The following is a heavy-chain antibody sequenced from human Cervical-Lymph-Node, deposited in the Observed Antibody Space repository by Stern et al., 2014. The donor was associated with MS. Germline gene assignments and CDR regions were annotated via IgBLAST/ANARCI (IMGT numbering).Heavy chain of an antibody. D-gene: IGHD2-2*01. Sequence: VQLEESGAEVKKPGSSVKVSCKASGGTFRSYAISWVRQAPGQGLEWMGGIIPIFGTANDAQNFQGRVTITADESTSTAYMELSSLRSEDTAVYYCARTEYQLLNPLDYWGQGTLVTVSS. V-gene: IGHV1-69*01. CDR3: ARTEYQLLNPLDY. CDR1: GGTFRSYA. J-gene: IGHJ4*02. CDR2: IIPIFGTA.